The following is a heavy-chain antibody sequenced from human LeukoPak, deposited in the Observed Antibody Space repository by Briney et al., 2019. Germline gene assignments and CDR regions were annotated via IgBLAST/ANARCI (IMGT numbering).Heavy chain of an antibody. Sequence: GGSLRLSCAASGFTFSSYWMHWVRQAPGKGLVWVSRINSDGSSTSYADSVKGRFTMSRDNAKKKLYLQMNSLRAEDTAVYYCARVDTIFGVVLVYWGQGTLVTVSS. D-gene: IGHD3-3*01. CDR2: INSDGSST. CDR1: GFTFSSYW. V-gene: IGHV3-74*01. J-gene: IGHJ4*02. CDR3: ARVDTIFGVVLVY.